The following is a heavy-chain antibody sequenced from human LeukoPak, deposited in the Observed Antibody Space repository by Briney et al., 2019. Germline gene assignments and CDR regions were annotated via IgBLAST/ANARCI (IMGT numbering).Heavy chain of an antibody. CDR1: GFTVSSDY. J-gene: IGHJ4*02. D-gene: IGHD6-19*01. V-gene: IGHV3-53*01. CDR3: ARGPISGWSADY. Sequence: PGGSLRLSCEASGFTVSSDYMSWVRQAPGKGLEWVSVIYSGGCTYYADSVKGRFTISRDNSKNSLYLQMNSLRDEDTAVYYCARGPISGWSADYWGQGTLVTVSS. CDR2: IYSGGCT.